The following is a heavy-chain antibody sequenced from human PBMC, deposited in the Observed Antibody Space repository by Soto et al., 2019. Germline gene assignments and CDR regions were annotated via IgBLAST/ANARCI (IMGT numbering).Heavy chain of an antibody. CDR2: INHSGST. CDR3: AKVNDFWSGYYFDY. D-gene: IGHD3-3*01. Sequence: SETLSLTCAVYGGSFSGYYWSWIRQPPGKGLEWIGEINHSGSTNYNPSLKSRVTISRDNSKNTLYLQMNSLRAEDTAVYYCAKVNDFWSGYYFDYWGQGTLVTVSS. V-gene: IGHV4-34*01. CDR1: GGSFSGYY. J-gene: IGHJ4*02.